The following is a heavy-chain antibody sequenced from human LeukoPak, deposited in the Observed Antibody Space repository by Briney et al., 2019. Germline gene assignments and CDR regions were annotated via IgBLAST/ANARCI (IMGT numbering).Heavy chain of an antibody. J-gene: IGHJ3*02. CDR1: VYTLTELS. CDR2: FDPEDGET. V-gene: IGHV1-24*01. CDR3: ATQLRTTPRNAFDI. Sequence: RASVKVSCKVSVYTLTELSMHWVRQAPGKGLEWMGGFDPEDGETIYAQKFQGRVTMTEDTSTDTAYMELSSLRSEDTAVYYCATQLRTTPRNAFDIWGQGTMVTVSS. D-gene: IGHD1-14*01.